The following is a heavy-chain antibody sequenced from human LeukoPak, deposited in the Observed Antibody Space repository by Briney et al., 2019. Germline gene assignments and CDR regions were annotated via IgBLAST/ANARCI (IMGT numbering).Heavy chain of an antibody. V-gene: IGHV4-59*01. CDR1: GGSISSYY. CDR2: IYYSGST. D-gene: IGHD2/OR15-2a*01. Sequence: SETLSLTCTVSGGSISSYYWSGIRQPPGKGLEWIGYIYYSGSTNYNPSLKSRVTISVDTSKNQFSLKLSSVTAADTAVYYCARDSAFLAFDYWGQGTLVTVSS. J-gene: IGHJ4*02. CDR3: ARDSAFLAFDY.